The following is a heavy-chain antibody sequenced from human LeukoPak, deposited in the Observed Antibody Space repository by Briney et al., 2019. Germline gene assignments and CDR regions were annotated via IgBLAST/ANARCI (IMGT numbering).Heavy chain of an antibody. CDR3: ARGFLFGAAAPYSFDY. Sequence: SETLSLTCTVSGGSIGSYYWSWIRQAPGKGLEWIGYIFYSGSTNYNASLKNRITISVDNSKNQFSMKLSSVTAADTAVYYCARGFLFGAAAPYSFDYWGQGTLVTVSS. V-gene: IGHV4-59*01. CDR1: GGSIGSYY. D-gene: IGHD3-3*01. CDR2: IFYSGST. J-gene: IGHJ4*02.